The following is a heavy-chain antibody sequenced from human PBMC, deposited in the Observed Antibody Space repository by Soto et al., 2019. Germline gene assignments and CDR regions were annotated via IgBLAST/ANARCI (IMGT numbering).Heavy chain of an antibody. D-gene: IGHD3-22*01. CDR1: GFTFSSYA. J-gene: IGHJ4*02. V-gene: IGHV3-23*01. Sequence: EVQLLESGGGLVQPGGSLRLSCAASGFTFSSYAMSWVRQAPGKGLEWVSAISGSGGSTYYADSVKGRFTISIDNAKNTLDLQMNSLRAEYTAVYYCAKDLRTPYYYDCSGYSVRYWCQGTLVTVSS. CDR3: AKDLRTPYYYDCSGYSVRY. CDR2: ISGSGGST.